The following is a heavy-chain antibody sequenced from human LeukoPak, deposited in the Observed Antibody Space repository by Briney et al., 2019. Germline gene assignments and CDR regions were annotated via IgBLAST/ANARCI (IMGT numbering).Heavy chain of an antibody. J-gene: IGHJ4*02. V-gene: IGHV4-59*08. CDR1: GSSISSYY. CDR3: ARRSGGGYYLDY. D-gene: IGHD3-10*01. CDR2: IFSSGYT. Sequence: SETLSLTCTVSGSSISSYYWSWIRQPPGKGLEWIGYIFSSGYTKYNPSLESRVTISVDTSKNQFSLKLSSVTAADTAVYYCARRSGGGYYLDYWGQGTLVTVSS.